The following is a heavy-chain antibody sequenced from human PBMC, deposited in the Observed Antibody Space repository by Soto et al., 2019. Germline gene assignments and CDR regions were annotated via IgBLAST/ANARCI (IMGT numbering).Heavy chain of an antibody. D-gene: IGHD1-20*01. CDR1: GYTFTSYY. Sequence: ASVKVSCKASGYTFTSYYMHWVRQAPGQGLEWMGIINPSGGSTSYAQKFQGRVTMTRDTSTSTVYMELSSLRSEDTAVYYCARSTKGDNWNHVRFDYWGQGTLVTVSS. CDR3: ARSTKGDNWNHVRFDY. V-gene: IGHV1-46*01. CDR2: INPSGGST. J-gene: IGHJ4*02.